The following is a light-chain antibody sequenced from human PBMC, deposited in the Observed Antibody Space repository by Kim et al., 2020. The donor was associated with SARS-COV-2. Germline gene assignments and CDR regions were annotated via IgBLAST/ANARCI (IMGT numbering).Light chain of an antibody. V-gene: IGLV3-9*01. J-gene: IGLJ2*01. CDR3: QVGESSRVV. Sequence: SVVVGQKAKNTCGGDNIGGKNVHWYHQKPGQAPVLVIYRDSTRPSGIPERCSGCNSGNKATPTISSAHAGDEADYYCQVGESSRVVFGGGTQLTVL. CDR1: NIGGKN. CDR2: RDS.